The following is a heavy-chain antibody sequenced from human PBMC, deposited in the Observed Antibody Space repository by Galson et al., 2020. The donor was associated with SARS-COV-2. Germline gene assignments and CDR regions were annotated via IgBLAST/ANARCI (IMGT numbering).Heavy chain of an antibody. CDR1: GGTFSSYA. J-gene: IGHJ6*03. CDR3: ARDRVTAMGYYYYYMDV. Sequence: KISCKASGGTFSSYAISWVRQAPGQGLEWMGGIIPILGIANYAQKFQGRVTITADKSTSTAYMELSSLRSEDTAVYYCARDRVTAMGYYYYYMDVWGKATTVTVSS. CDR2: IIPILGIA. D-gene: IGHD5-18*01. V-gene: IGHV1-69*10.